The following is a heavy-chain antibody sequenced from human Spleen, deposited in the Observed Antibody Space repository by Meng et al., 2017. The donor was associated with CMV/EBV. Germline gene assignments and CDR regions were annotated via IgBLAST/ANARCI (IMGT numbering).Heavy chain of an antibody. J-gene: IGHJ5*02. CDR2: IYYSGST. CDR1: GGSISSYY. D-gene: IGHD1-1*01. CDR3: ARVDGTHPFGP. Sequence: SETLSLTCTVSGGSISSYYWSWIRQPPGKGLEWIGYIYYSGSTNYNPSLKSRVTISVDTSKSQFSLKLSSVTAADTAVYYCARVDGTHPFGPWGQGTLVTVSS. V-gene: IGHV4-59*01.